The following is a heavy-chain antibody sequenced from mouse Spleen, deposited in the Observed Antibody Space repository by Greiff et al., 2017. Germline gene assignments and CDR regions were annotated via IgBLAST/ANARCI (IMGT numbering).Heavy chain of an antibody. J-gene: IGHJ4*01. V-gene: IGHV1-69*01. D-gene: IGHD6-1*01. CDR2: IDPSDSYT. Sequence: QVQLQQPGAELVMPGASVKLSCKASGYTFTSYWMHWVKQRPGQGLEWIGEIDPSDSYTNYNQKFKGKATLTVDKSSSTAYMQLSSLTSEDSAVYYCARKPLYAMDYWGQGTSVTVSS. CDR3: ARKPLYAMDY. CDR1: GYTFTSYW.